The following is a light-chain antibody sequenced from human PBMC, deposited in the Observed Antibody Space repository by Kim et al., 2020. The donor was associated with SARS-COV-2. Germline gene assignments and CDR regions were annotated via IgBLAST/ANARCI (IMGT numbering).Light chain of an antibody. CDR2: SDS. J-gene: IGLJ3*02. CDR1: YIGSKA. CDR3: QVWDSSSDLPNWV. V-gene: IGLV3-12*01. Sequence: MARSTWWRKYIGSKAVRWYQQNPGQDPVLVIYSDSNRPSGIPERFSGSNPGNTTTLTISRIEAGDEADYYCQVWDSSSDLPNWVFGGGTQLTVL.